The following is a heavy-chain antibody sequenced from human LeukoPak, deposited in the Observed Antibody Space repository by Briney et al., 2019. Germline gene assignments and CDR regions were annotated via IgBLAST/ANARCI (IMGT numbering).Heavy chain of an antibody. CDR2: ISGSGDST. J-gene: IGHJ4*02. Sequence: PGGSLRLSCAASGFTFSTYAMNWVRQAPGKGLEWVSGISGSGDSTYYADSVKGRFTISKDNSKNTQYLQMNSLRADDTAVYYCAKGDWGDYWGQGTLVTVSS. D-gene: IGHD7-27*01. V-gene: IGHV3-23*01. CDR3: AKGDWGDY. CDR1: GFTFSTYA.